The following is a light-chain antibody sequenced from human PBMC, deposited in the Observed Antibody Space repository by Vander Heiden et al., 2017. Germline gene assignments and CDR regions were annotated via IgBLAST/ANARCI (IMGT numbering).Light chain of an antibody. V-gene: IGLV2-14*01. CDR1: SSDIGGYNF. J-gene: IGLJ3*02. CDR2: DVS. CDR3: SSYTSSTTM. Sequence: PSATVSGSPGQSITISCTGTSSDIGGYNFVSWYQQHPGKAPKLMIYDVSNRPSGVSNRFSGSRSGNTASLTISRLQAEDEADYYCSSYTSSTTMFGGGTKVTVL.